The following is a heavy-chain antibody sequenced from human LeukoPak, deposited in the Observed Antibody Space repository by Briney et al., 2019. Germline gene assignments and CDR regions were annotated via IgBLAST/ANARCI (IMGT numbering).Heavy chain of an antibody. CDR1: GYTFTGYY. D-gene: IGHD6-6*01. CDR2: IIPIFGTA. CDR3: ASWSYSSSSKFDY. J-gene: IGHJ4*02. V-gene: IGHV1-69*13. Sequence: GASVKVSCMASGYTFTGYYIHWVRQAPGQGLEWMGGIIPIFGTANYAQKFQGRVTITADESTSTAYMELNSLRSEDTAVYYCASWSYSSSSKFDYWGQGTLVTVSS.